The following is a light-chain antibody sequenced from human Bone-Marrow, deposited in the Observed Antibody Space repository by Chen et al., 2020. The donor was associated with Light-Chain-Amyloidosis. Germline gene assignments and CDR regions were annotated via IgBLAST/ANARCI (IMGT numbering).Light chain of an antibody. V-gene: IGLV3-25*03. J-gene: IGLJ2*01. Sequence: SYELTQPPSVSVSPGQTARITCSGDDLPTKYAYWYQQKPGQAPVLVIHRDTARPSGISERFSGSSSGRTATLTISGVQAEAEADDHCQSADSSGTYEVIFGGGTKLTVL. CDR3: QSADSSGTYEVI. CDR2: RDT. CDR1: DLPTKY.